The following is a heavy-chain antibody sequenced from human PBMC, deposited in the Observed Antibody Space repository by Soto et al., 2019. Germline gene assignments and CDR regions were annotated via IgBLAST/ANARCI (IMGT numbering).Heavy chain of an antibody. CDR3: ARQRGGYYDSSSNLYYFDY. CDR2: IYSSENT. V-gene: IGHV4-39*01. J-gene: IGHJ4*02. CDR1: GGSVSTNSYS. D-gene: IGHD3-22*01. Sequence: PSETLSLTFTVSGGSVSTNSYSWGWIRQSPGKGLEWIGTIYSSENTYYNPSLLSRVTISVDTPKNEFSLRLSSVTAADTAVYYCARQRGGYYDSSSNLYYFDYWGQGTLVTVSS.